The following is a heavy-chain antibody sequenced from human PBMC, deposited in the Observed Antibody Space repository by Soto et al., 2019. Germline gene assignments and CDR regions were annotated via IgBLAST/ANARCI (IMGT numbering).Heavy chain of an antibody. D-gene: IGHD4-17*01. CDR2: IYSGGST. CDR1: GFTVSSNY. V-gene: IGHV3-53*04. Sequence: EVQVVESGGGLVQPGGSLRLSCAASGFTVSSNYMSWVRQAPGKGLEWVSLIYSGGSTYYADSVKGRFTISRHNSKNTLYLQMNSLRAEDPAVYYCARVYYGHYGGGAFDIWGQGTMVTVSS. CDR3: ARVYYGHYGGGAFDI. J-gene: IGHJ3*02.